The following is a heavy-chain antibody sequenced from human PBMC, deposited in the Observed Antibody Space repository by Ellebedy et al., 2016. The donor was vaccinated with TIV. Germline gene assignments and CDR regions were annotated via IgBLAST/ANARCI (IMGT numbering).Heavy chain of an antibody. CDR1: GGSLSGYY. V-gene: IGHV4-34*01. CDR3: SRGVTDQN. Sequence: MPRGSLRLSCAVYGGSLSGYYWSWTRQPPGKGMEWIGEINHSGSTNYNSSLKSRVTISLDTSKNQFSLKLSSVTAADTAVYYCSRGVTDQNWGQGILVTVSS. D-gene: IGHD2-21*02. CDR2: INHSGST. J-gene: IGHJ4*02.